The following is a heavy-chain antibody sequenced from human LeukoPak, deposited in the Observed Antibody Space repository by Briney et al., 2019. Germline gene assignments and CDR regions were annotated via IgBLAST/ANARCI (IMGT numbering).Heavy chain of an antibody. CDR3: ARVQGDIVATIQSDV. Sequence: GGSLRLSCAASGFTFSSYEMNWVRQAPGKGLEWVSYISSSSSTIYYADSVKGRFTISRDNAKNSLYLQMNSLRAEDTAVYYCARVQGDIVATIQSDVWGKGTTVTVSS. CDR2: ISSSSSTI. V-gene: IGHV3-48*01. D-gene: IGHD5-12*01. J-gene: IGHJ6*04. CDR1: GFTFSSYE.